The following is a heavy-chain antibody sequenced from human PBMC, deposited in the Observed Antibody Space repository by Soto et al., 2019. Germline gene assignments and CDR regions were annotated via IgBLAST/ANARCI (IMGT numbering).Heavy chain of an antibody. Sequence: SETLSLTCAVSGGSMSSFSWSWIRQPPGKGLEFIGSISHSGRSEYNPSLKNRIILSVDVSKNQFSLNLKSMKVADTAVYYCARVDILTVYGCMDVWGQGTTVTVSS. CDR1: GGSMSSFS. CDR3: ARVDILTVYGCMDV. D-gene: IGHD3-9*01. CDR2: ISHSGRS. V-gene: IGHV4-59*13. J-gene: IGHJ6*02.